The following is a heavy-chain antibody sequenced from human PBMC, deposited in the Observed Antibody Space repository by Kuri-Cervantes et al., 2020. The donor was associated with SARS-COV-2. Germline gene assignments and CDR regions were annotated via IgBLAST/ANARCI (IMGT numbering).Heavy chain of an antibody. CDR3: ARVGHRIAARLRFVGYFDY. CDR2: IRYDGSNK. V-gene: IGHV3-30*02. J-gene: IGHJ4*02. CDR1: GFTFSSYG. D-gene: IGHD6-6*01. Sequence: GSLRLSCAASGFTFSSYGMHWVRQAPGKGLEWVAFIRYDGSNKYYADSVKGRFTISRDNSKNTLYLQMGSLRAEDMAVYYCARVGHRIAARLRFVGYFDYWGQGTLVTVSS.